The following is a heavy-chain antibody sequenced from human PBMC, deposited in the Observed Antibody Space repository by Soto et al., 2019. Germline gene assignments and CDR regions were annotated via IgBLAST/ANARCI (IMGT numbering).Heavy chain of an antibody. CDR3: ARGSGYDAAFDY. J-gene: IGHJ4*02. V-gene: IGHV4-61*01. CDR1: GDSISSSSYY. CDR2: IYYSGST. Sequence: SETLSLTCTVSGDSISSSSYYWSWIQQPPGKGLEWIGYIYYSGSTNYNPSLKSRVTISVDTSKNQFSLKLSSVTAADTAVYYCARGSGYDAAFDYWGQGTLVTVSS. D-gene: IGHD5-12*01.